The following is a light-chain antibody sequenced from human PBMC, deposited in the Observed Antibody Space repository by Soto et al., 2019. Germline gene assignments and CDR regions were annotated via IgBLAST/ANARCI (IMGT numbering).Light chain of an antibody. J-gene: IGKJ4*01. CDR2: GAS. CDR3: LQTDRLPVA. CDR1: QSIGSH. Sequence: DIQVTQTPSSLSASVGDRVTITCRASQSIGSHLNWYQQKPGTAPNLLISGASSLRGGVPSRFSGSGSGTDFTLTITTLQPEDFATYYCLQTDRLPVAFGGGTKVEI. V-gene: IGKV1-39*01.